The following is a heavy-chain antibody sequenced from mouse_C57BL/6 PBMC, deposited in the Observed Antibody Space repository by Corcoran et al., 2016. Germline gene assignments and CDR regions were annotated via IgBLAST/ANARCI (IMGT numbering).Heavy chain of an antibody. CDR3: AIGYDGISYYAMDY. D-gene: IGHD1-1*01. Sequence: QIKLVQSGPELKKLEETVKISCKATGYTFKTYGMSWVRQAPGKGLKWLGWINAYSGVPTYADDFKGRFTFSLEPSASTAYLQINNLNNEDTVTYFCAIGYDGISYYAMDYCGQGTSVIVSA. J-gene: IGHJ4*01. CDR1: GYTFKTYG. V-gene: IGHV9-3*01. CDR2: INAYSGVP.